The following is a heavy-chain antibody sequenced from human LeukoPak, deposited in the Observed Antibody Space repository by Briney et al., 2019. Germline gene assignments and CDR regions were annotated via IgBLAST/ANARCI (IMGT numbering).Heavy chain of an antibody. J-gene: IGHJ4*02. CDR2: ISASGDDT. V-gene: IGHV3-23*01. CDR3: AKAIAVAAVFDY. Sequence: GGSLRLFCAASGFTFKMYAMTWVRQTPGKGLEWVSSISASGDDTYYADSVKGRFTISRDNSKNTLYLQMNSLRAEDTAVYYCAKAIAVAAVFDYWGQGTLVTVSS. D-gene: IGHD6-19*01. CDR1: GFTFKMYA.